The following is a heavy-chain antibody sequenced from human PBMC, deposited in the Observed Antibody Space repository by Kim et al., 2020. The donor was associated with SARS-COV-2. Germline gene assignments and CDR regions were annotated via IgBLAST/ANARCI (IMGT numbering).Heavy chain of an antibody. D-gene: IGHD1-26*01. CDR1: GFSFGAYW. CDR3: TRGTTGGFEP. Sequence: GGSLRLSCAGSGFSFGAYWMQWVRQVPGKGLMCVPRINPDGTYTNYADSVKGRLTVSRDNAKYTLYLQMNSLTVEDTAVYYCTRGTTGGFEPWGQGTLVIVSS. J-gene: IGHJ5*02. V-gene: IGHV3-74*01. CDR2: INPDGTYT.